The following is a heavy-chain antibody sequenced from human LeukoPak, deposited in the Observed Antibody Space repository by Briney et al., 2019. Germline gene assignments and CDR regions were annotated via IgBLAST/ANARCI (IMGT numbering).Heavy chain of an antibody. V-gene: IGHV4-4*07. CDR2: IRASSGT. CDR1: GDSITSFN. J-gene: IGHJ5*02. CDR3: ARDLHNLGWVDP. Sequence: SETLSLTCTASGDSITSFNWAWIRQPAGKGLEWMGQIRASSGTNYNPSLKSRLTMPVDTSKRQISLNLASVTAADTAVYYCARDLHNLGWVDPWGQGILVIVSS.